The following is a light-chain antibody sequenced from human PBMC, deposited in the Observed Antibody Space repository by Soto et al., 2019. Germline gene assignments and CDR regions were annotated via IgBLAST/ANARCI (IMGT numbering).Light chain of an antibody. Sequence: EIVMTQSPATLSMSPGQRVTLSCRASQSVSSNLAWNQQKPGQAPRLLIYGASTRATGIPDRFRGSGSGTEFILTISSLQSEDFAVYYCQQYNIWPWTFGQGTKVEIK. V-gene: IGKV3-15*01. CDR2: GAS. J-gene: IGKJ1*01. CDR3: QQYNIWPWT. CDR1: QSVSSN.